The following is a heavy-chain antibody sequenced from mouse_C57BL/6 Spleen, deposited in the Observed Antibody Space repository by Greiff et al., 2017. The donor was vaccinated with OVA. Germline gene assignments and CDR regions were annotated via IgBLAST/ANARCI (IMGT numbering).Heavy chain of an antibody. CDR2: ISYDGSN. J-gene: IGHJ4*01. V-gene: IGHV3-6*01. D-gene: IGHD1-1*01. Sequence: EVQLQESGPGLVKPSQSLSLTCSVTGYSITSGYYWNWIRQFPGNKLEWMGYISYDGSNNYNPSLKNRISITRDTSKNQFFLKLNSVTTEDTATYYCAREIYYYGSSYGAMDYWGQGTSVTVSS. CDR3: AREIYYYGSSYGAMDY. CDR1: GYSITSGYY.